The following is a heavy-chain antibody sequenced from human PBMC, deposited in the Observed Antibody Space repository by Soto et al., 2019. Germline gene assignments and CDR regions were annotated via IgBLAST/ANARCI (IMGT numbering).Heavy chain of an antibody. CDR3: AAGGGLPRYY. D-gene: IGHD5-12*01. CDR2: IYHSGRT. V-gene: IGHV4-30-2*01. CDR1: GGSISSGGYS. J-gene: IGHJ4*02. Sequence: QLQLQESGSGLVKPSQTLSLTCAVSGGSISSGGYSWSWIRQPPGKGLEWIGYIYHSGRTYYNPFLKSRVTISVDRSTNQFSLKLSSVTAADTAVYYCAAGGGLPRYYWGQGTLVTVSS.